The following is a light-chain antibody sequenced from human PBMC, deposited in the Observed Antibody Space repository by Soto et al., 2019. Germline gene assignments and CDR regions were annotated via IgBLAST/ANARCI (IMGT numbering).Light chain of an antibody. CDR1: QGISNY. Sequence: DIQITQSPSSLSASVGDRVTITCLASQGISNYLAWYQQKPGKVPKLLIYAASTLQSGVPSRFSGSGSGTQFTLTIDSLQPEDFATYYCQQVKTYPRTFGGGTKVDI. J-gene: IGKJ4*01. V-gene: IGKV1-27*01. CDR3: QQVKTYPRT. CDR2: AAS.